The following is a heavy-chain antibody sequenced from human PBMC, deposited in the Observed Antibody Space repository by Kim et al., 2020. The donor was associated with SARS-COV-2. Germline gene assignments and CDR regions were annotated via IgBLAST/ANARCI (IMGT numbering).Heavy chain of an antibody. J-gene: IGHJ4*02. V-gene: IGHV3-21*01. D-gene: IGHD2-15*01. CDR1: GFTFSSYS. CDR3: ARDKVVVAATFDY. Sequence: GGSLRLSCAASGFTFSSYSMNWVRQAPGKGLEWVSSISSSSGSIYYADSVKGRFTISRDNAKNSLYLEMNSLRAEDTAVYYCARDKVVVAATFDYWGQGTLVTVSS. CDR2: ISSSSGSI.